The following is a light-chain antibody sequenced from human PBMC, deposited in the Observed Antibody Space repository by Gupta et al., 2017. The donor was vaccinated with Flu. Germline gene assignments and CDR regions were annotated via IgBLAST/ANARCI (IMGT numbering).Light chain of an antibody. CDR1: QSVSRN. J-gene: IGKJ2*03. CDR3: QQVNDGHPRHS. Sequence: EIVMTQSPSTLSVSPGERATLSCRASQSVSRNLDWYQKKPGQAPRLLIYGASTMAPGSPARCSGSGDGTECNFTISSRQLEDCEVYYCQQVNDGHPRHSFGQGTKMEIK. CDR2: GAS. V-gene: IGKV3-15*01.